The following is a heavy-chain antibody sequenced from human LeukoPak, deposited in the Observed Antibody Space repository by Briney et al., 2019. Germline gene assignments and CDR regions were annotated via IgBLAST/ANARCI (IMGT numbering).Heavy chain of an antibody. CDR3: ARVGFYAFDI. CDR1: GFTFSDYY. D-gene: IGHD1-26*01. J-gene: IGHJ3*02. CDR2: ISSSSSYT. V-gene: IGHV3-11*06. Sequence: GGSLRLSCAASGFTFSDYYMSWIRQAPGKGLEWVSYISSSSSYTNYADSVKGRFTISRDNAKNSLYLQMNSLRAEDTAEYYCARVGFYAFDIWGQGTKVTVSS.